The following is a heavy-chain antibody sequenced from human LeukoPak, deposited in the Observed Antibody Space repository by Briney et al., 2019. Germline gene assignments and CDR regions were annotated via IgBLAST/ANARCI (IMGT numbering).Heavy chain of an antibody. J-gene: IGHJ4*01. Sequence: GRSLRLSCAASGFTFDDYALHWVRQAPGKGLEWVSGIAWNSGGIAYADSVKGRFTISRDNAKNSLYLQMTSLRAEDTALYYCATDLYRAVGGSDAYWGQGILVAVSS. V-gene: IGHV3-9*01. CDR2: IAWNSGGI. CDR1: GFTFDDYA. CDR3: ATDLYRAVGGSDAY. D-gene: IGHD6-19*01.